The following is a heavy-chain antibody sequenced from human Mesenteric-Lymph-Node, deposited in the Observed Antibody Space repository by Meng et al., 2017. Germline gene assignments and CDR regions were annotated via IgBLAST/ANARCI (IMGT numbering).Heavy chain of an antibody. D-gene: IGHD2/OR15-2a*01. CDR2: ISTNTGTP. V-gene: IGHV7-4-1*02. CDR3: ARGGNFDP. CDR1: GYTFSTYT. Sequence: VPLVQSGSELKKPGASVKVSCKASGYTFSTYTINWVRQAHGRGLEWMGWISTNTGTPTYTQGFTGRFVFSLDTSVSTAYLQISSLKAEDIAVYYCARGGNFDPWGQGTLVTVSS. J-gene: IGHJ5*02.